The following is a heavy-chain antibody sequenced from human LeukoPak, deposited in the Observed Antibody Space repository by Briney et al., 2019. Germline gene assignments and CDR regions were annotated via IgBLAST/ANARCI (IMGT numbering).Heavy chain of an antibody. CDR1: GFTFRSYV. Sequence: GGSLRLSCAGSGFTFRSYVMSWVRQAPGKGLGWVSGITGSGGSTYYADSVKGRFTISRDNSKNTLYLQMNNLRAGDTAIYYCAKQLVGSYYSYAMDVWGQGTTVTVSS. CDR3: AKQLVGSYYSYAMDV. J-gene: IGHJ6*02. D-gene: IGHD1-1*01. V-gene: IGHV3-23*01. CDR2: ITGSGGST.